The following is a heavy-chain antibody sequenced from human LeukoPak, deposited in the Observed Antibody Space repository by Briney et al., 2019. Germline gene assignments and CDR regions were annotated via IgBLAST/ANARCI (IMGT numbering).Heavy chain of an antibody. CDR2: MYHTGST. J-gene: IGHJ6*03. CDR3: ARESGSSSFYYYYMDV. Sequence: SETLSLTCTVSGYSMSSGHYWGWIRQPPERGLEWIGSMYHTGSTNYNPSLKSRVTMSVDTSKNQFSLKLSSVTAADTAVYYCARESGSSSFYYYYMDVWGKGTTVTVSS. CDR1: GYSMSSGHY. V-gene: IGHV4-38-2*02. D-gene: IGHD6-13*01.